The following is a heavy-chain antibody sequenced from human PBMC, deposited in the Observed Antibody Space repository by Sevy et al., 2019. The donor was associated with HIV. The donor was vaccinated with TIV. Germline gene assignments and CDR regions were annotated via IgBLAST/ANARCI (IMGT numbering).Heavy chain of an antibody. CDR2: MNPNSGDT. J-gene: IGHJ3*02. V-gene: IGHV1-8*01. Sequence: ASVKVSCKASGYTFTSYDINWVRKATGQGLEWMGWMNPNSGDTDSAQKFQGRISMTRNTSIITAYMELSSLRSEDTAIYYCASAQRSSGWACDIWGQGTMVTVSS. CDR1: GYTFTSYD. CDR3: ASAQRSSGWACDI. D-gene: IGHD6-19*01.